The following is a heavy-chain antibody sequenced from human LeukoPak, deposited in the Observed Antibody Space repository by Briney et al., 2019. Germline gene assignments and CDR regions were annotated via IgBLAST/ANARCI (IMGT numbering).Heavy chain of an antibody. CDR1: GYSFTNYW. Sequence: GESLKISCKGSGYSFTNYWIGWVRQMPGKGLEWMGIIYPGDSDTKYSPSFQGQVTFSADKSINTAYLQWSSLEASDTAMYYCARQHDSGWLDPWGQGTLVTVSS. CDR2: IYPGDSDT. CDR3: ARQHDSGWLDP. V-gene: IGHV5-51*01. J-gene: IGHJ5*02. D-gene: IGHD6-19*01.